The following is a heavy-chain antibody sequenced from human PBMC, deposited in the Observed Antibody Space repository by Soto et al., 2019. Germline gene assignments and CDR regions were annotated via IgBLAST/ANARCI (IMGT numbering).Heavy chain of an antibody. D-gene: IGHD2-15*01. CDR3: ARYVGEI. CDR2: INQDGSEK. CDR1: GFTFSNYY. V-gene: IGHV3-7*05. Sequence: EAQLVESGGALVQPGGSLRLSCAASGFTFSNYYMTWVRQAPGKGLQWVASINQDGSEKYSVDSVKGRFTISRDNGKNSVYLQMNSLRVEDPAVYYCARYVGEIWGHGTKVNVSS. J-gene: IGHJ3*02.